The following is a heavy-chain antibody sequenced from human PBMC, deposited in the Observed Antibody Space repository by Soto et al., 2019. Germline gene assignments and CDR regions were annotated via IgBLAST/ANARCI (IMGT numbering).Heavy chain of an antibody. CDR1: GFTFSSYG. CDR3: ARSPSPLWFGDFIY. D-gene: IGHD3-10*01. CDR2: ISHDGRNE. V-gene: IGHV3-30*03. J-gene: IGHJ4*02. Sequence: QVQLVESGGGVVQSGGSLRLSCAASGFTFSSYGMHWVRQAPGKGLEWVAVISHDGRNEYYVDSVRGRFTISRDNFKNTLYLQMNSLRAEDTAVYYCARSPSPLWFGDFIYWGQGALVAVSS.